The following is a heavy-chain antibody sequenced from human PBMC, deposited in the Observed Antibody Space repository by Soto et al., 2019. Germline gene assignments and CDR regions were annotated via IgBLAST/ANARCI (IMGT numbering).Heavy chain of an antibody. CDR3: ARRSSGWYFDY. CDR2: VSGSGGST. CDR1: GFTFSSYA. J-gene: IGHJ4*02. D-gene: IGHD6-19*01. Sequence: EVQLLESGGGLVQPGGSLRLSCAASGFTFSSYAMNWVRQAPGQGLEWVSGVSGSGGSTYYADSVKGRFTISRDNSKNTLYLQMNSLRAEDTAVYYCARRSSGWYFDYWGQGTLVTVSS. V-gene: IGHV3-23*01.